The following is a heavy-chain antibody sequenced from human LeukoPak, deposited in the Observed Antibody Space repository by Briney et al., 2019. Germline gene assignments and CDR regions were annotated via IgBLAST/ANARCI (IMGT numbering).Heavy chain of an antibody. V-gene: IGHV4-59*10. D-gene: IGHD6-6*01. CDR1: GGSFSGYY. J-gene: IGHJ4*02. CDR3: ARAEYSSSFYFDY. CDR2: IYTSGST. Sequence: SETLSLTCAVYGGSFSGYYWSWIRQPAGKGLEWIGRIYTSGSTNYNPSLKSRVTMSVDTSKNQFSLKLSSVTAADTAVYYCARAEYSSSFYFDYWGQGTLVTVSS.